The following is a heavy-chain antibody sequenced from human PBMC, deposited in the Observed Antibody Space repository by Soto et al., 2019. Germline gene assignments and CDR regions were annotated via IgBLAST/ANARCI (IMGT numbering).Heavy chain of an antibody. J-gene: IGHJ4*02. CDR3: ARLQQLVHPYYFDY. Sequence: SETLSLTCTVSGGSISSYYWSWIRQPPGKGLEWIGYIYYSGSTNYNPSLKSRVTISVDTSKNQFSLKLISVTAADTAVYYCARLQQLVHPYYFDYWGQGTLVTVSS. D-gene: IGHD6-13*01. CDR2: IYYSGST. CDR1: GGSISSYY. V-gene: IGHV4-59*08.